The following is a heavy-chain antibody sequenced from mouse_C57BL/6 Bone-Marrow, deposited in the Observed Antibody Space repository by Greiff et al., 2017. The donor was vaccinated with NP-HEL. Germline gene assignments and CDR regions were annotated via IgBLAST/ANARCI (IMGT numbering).Heavy chain of an antibody. V-gene: IGHV1-81*01. D-gene: IGHD1-1*01. CDR2: IYPRSGNT. CDR3: ARVGTTPWYFEV. J-gene: IGHJ1*03. Sequence: QVQLKQSGAELARPGASVKLSCKASGYTFTSYGISWVKQRTGQGLEWIGEIYPRSGNTYYNEKFKGKATLTADKSSSTAYMELRSLTSEDSAVYFCARVGTTPWYFEVWGTGTTVTVSS. CDR1: GYTFTSYG.